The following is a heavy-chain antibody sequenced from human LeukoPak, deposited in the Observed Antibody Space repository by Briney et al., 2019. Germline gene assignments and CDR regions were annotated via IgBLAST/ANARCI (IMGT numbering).Heavy chain of an antibody. J-gene: IGHJ5*02. Sequence: GGSLRLSCAASGFTVSSNYMTWVRQAPGKGLEWVSVIYTGGSTYHADSVKGRFTISRDNSKNTLYLQMNSLRVDDTAVYYCARGGTTMIVPTSWGQGTLVTVSS. D-gene: IGHD3-22*01. CDR1: GFTVSSNY. CDR3: ARGGTTMIVPTS. CDR2: IYTGGST. V-gene: IGHV3-53*01.